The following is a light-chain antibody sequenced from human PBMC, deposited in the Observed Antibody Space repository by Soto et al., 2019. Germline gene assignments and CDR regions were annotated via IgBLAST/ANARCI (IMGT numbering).Light chain of an antibody. CDR1: QSFHTNY. CDR2: GAS. CDR3: QHYGTSGVT. Sequence: EIVLTQSPGTLSLSPGERATLSCRASQSFHTNYLAWYQHRPGQAPRLVIYGASKRAAGIPDRFSGTGSDTDFTLIISRLEPDDFAVYYCQHYGTSGVTFGGGTRVEIK. J-gene: IGKJ4*01. V-gene: IGKV3-20*01.